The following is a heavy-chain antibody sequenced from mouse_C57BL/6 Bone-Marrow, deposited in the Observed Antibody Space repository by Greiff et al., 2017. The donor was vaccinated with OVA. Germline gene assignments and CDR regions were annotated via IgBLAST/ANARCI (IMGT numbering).Heavy chain of an antibody. Sequence: EVQVVESGPELVKPGASVKIPCKASGYTFTDYNMDWVKQSHGKSLEWIGDINPNNGGTIYNQKFKGKATLTVDKSSSTAYMELRSLTSEDTAVYYCARSELSYWYFDVWGTGTTVTVSS. V-gene: IGHV1-18*01. J-gene: IGHJ1*03. CDR1: GYTFTDYN. CDR2: INPNNGGT. D-gene: IGHD4-1*01. CDR3: ARSELSYWYFDV.